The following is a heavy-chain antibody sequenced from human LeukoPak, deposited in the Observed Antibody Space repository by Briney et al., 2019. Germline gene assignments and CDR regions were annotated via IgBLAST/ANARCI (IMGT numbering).Heavy chain of an antibody. CDR1: GGSISSYY. Sequence: SETLSLTCTVSGGSISSYYWSWIRQPPGKGLEWIGYIYYSGSTNYNPSLKSRVTISVDKSKNQFSLKLSSVTATDTAVYYCARGVVVAATRFVDPWGQGTLVTVSS. CDR2: IYYSGST. D-gene: IGHD2-15*01. J-gene: IGHJ5*02. V-gene: IGHV4-59*12. CDR3: ARGVVVAATRFVDP.